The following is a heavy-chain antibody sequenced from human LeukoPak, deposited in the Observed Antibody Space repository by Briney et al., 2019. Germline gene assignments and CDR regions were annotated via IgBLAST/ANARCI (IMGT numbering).Heavy chain of an antibody. CDR2: ISSSNSYI. J-gene: IGHJ4*02. D-gene: IGHD4-17*01. Sequence: PGGCLRLSCAASGFTLSSYSMNWVRQAPGKGLEWVSSISSSNSYIYYADSVKGRLTISSHNAKNSLYVQMNSLRAEDTAVYYCAKEATDGDYSLDYWGQGTLVTVSS. CDR1: GFTLSSYS. V-gene: IGHV3-21*04. CDR3: AKEATDGDYSLDY.